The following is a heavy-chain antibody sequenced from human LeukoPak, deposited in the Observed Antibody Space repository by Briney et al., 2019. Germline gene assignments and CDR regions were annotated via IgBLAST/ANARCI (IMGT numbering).Heavy chain of an antibody. Sequence: GGSLRLSCAASGFSFSSYSMNWVRQAPGKGLEWVSSISSSSSYIYYADSVKGRFTISRDNAKNSLCLQMNSLRAEDTAVYYCAREPSVKATVTEDYWGQGTLVTVSS. J-gene: IGHJ4*02. D-gene: IGHD4-17*01. CDR2: ISSSSSYI. CDR1: GFSFSSYS. CDR3: AREPSVKATVTEDY. V-gene: IGHV3-21*01.